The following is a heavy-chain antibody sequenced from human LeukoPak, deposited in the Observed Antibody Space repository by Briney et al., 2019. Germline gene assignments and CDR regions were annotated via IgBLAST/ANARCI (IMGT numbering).Heavy chain of an antibody. CDR1: GFTFSSYG. Sequence: RRSLRLSCAASGFTFSSYGMHWVRQAPGKGLEWVAVIWYDGSNKYYADSVKGRFTISRDNSKNTLYLQMNSLRAEDTAVYYCARGPKVTTLDYWGQGTLVTVSS. J-gene: IGHJ4*02. D-gene: IGHD4-17*01. CDR3: ARGPKVTTLDY. CDR2: IWYDGSNK. V-gene: IGHV3-33*01.